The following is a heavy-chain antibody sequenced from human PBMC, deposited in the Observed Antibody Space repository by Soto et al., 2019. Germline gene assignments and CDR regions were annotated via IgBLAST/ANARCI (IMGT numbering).Heavy chain of an antibody. CDR1: GFTFSSYA. Sequence: EVQLLESGGGLVQPGGSLRLSCAASGFTFSSYAMSWVRQAPGKGLEWVSAISGSGGSTYYADSVKGRFTISRDNSKNKLYLQMNSLQAQDTAVYYCAKDRPFVLMEYATRKGDAFGICGQGTMVTASS. CDR2: ISGSGGST. CDR3: AKDRPFVLMEYATRKGDAFGI. J-gene: IGHJ3*02. D-gene: IGHD2-8*01. V-gene: IGHV3-23*01.